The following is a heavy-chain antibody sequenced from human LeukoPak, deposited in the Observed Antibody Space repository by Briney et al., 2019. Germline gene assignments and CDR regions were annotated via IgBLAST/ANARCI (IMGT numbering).Heavy chain of an antibody. Sequence: SETLSLTCTVSGGSISSYYWSWIRQPPGKGLEWIGHIYCSGSTNYNPSLKSRVTISVDTSKDQFSLKLSSVTAADTAVYYCARRPDYGDYWYFDLWGRGTLVTVSS. J-gene: IGHJ2*01. CDR3: ARRPDYGDYWYFDL. CDR1: GGSISSYY. CDR2: IYCSGST. D-gene: IGHD4-17*01. V-gene: IGHV4-59*08.